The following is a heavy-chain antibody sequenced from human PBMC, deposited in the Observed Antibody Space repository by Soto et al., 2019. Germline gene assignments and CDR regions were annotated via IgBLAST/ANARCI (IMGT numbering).Heavy chain of an antibody. D-gene: IGHD2-2*01. V-gene: IGHV3-74*01. Sequence: GGSLRLPCAASGFTFSSFWMHWVRQAPGEGLVWVSRINSDGSNTNYADSVKGRFTISRDNAKNTLYLQMNSLRAEDTAVYYCARGGVPAAMSYWGQGTLVTVSS. J-gene: IGHJ4*02. CDR1: GFTFSSFW. CDR3: ARGGVPAAMSY. CDR2: INSDGSNT.